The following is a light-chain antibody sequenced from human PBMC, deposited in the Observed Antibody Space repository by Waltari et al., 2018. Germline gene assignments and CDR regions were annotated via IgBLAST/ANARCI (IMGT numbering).Light chain of an antibody. CDR3: QQRSDWLLT. V-gene: IGKV3-11*01. CDR1: QCVSSY. CDR2: DAS. Sequence: EIVLTQSPATLSLSHGERATLSCRASQCVSSYLAWYQQKSGQAPRLPIYDASNRATGIPARFSGGGSGTDFTLTISSLEPEDFAVYYCQQRSDWLLTFGGGTKVEIK. J-gene: IGKJ4*01.